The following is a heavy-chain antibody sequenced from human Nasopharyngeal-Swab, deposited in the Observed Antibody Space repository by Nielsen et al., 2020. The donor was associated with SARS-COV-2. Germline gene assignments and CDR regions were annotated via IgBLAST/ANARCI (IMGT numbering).Heavy chain of an antibody. V-gene: IGHV3-21*01. J-gene: IGHJ4*02. Sequence: GESLKISCATSGFTFSSRPMFWVRQAPGKGLEWVSSISSSSSYIYYADSVKGRFTISRDNAKNSLYLQMNSLRAEDTAVYYCARGSETLWGQGTLVTVSS. CDR1: GFTFSSRP. CDR2: ISSSSSYI. CDR3: ARGSETL.